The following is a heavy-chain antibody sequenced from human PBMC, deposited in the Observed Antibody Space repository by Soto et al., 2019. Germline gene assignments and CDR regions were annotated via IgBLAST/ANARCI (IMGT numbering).Heavy chain of an antibody. Sequence: PSETLSLTCTVSGGSISSGDHYWGWIRQPPGKGLEWIGYIYYSGTTYYNPTLKSRVTISVDTSKNQFSLRLSSVTAADTAVYYCATYYDSSGPTFDYWGQGTPVTVSS. D-gene: IGHD3-22*01. CDR1: GGSISSGDHY. V-gene: IGHV4-30-4*01. J-gene: IGHJ4*02. CDR2: IYYSGTT. CDR3: ATYYDSSGPTFDY.